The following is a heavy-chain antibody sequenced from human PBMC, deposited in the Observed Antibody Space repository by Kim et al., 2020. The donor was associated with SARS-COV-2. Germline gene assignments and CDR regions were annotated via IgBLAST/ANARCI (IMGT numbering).Heavy chain of an antibody. D-gene: IGHD2-21*01. J-gene: IGHJ3*01. CDR2: ISSSGSSI. Sequence: GGSLRLSCAASGFTFSSYAMNWVRQAPGKGLEWVSYISSSGSSIYYADSVKGRFTISRDNSKNSLYLHMDSLRAEDTAVYYCAKVAGVIGVCFEAFDHWGQGAMVTVSS. CDR1: GFTFSSYA. V-gene: IGHV3-48*03. CDR3: AKVAGVIGVCFEAFDH.